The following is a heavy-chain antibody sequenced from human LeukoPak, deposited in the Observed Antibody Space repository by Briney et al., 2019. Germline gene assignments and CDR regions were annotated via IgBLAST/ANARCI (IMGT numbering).Heavy chain of an antibody. CDR2: IYYSGST. Sequence: TSETLSLTCTVSGGSISSSSYYWGWIRQPPGKGLEWIGSIYYSGSTYYNPSLKSRVTISVDTSKNQFSLKLSSVTAADTAVYYCASYDFWSGYYFDYWGQGTLVTVSS. CDR1: GGSISSSSYY. D-gene: IGHD3-3*01. J-gene: IGHJ4*02. V-gene: IGHV4-39*01. CDR3: ASYDFWSGYYFDY.